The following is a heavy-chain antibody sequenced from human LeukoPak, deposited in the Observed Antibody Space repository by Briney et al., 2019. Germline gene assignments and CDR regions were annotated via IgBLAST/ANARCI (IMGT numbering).Heavy chain of an antibody. D-gene: IGHD5-24*01. CDR2: IKQDGSKK. Sequence: GGSLRLSCVASGFPFSSYWMTWVRQAPGKGLEWVANIKQDGSKKSYVDSVKGRFTISRDNAKNSLYLQMNSLRAEDTAVYYCARLGMATINWGQGTLVTVSS. J-gene: IGHJ4*02. CDR3: ARLGMATIN. CDR1: GFPFSSYW. V-gene: IGHV3-7*01.